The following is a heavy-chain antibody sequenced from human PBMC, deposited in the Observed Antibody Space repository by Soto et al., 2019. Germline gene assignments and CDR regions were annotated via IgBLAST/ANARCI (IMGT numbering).Heavy chain of an antibody. D-gene: IGHD6-6*01. J-gene: IGHJ4*02. Sequence: GGSLRLSCAASGFTFSSYAMSWVRQAPGKGLEWVSAISGSAGSTYFADSVKGRFTISGDNSKNTLYLQMNSLRAEDTAVSYCANDEGIAAYYCDYWGQGTLVTGSA. V-gene: IGHV3-23*01. CDR3: ANDEGIAAYYCDY. CDR2: ISGSAGST. CDR1: GFTFSSYA.